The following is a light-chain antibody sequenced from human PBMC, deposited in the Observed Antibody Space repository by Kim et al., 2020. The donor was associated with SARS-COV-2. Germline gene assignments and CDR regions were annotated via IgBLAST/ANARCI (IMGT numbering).Light chain of an antibody. V-gene: IGLV2-14*04. CDR3: SSYTGRNTVL. J-gene: IGLJ2*01. CDR2: DVT. CDR1: SRDVGGYSY. Sequence: GHSVTSSCTGTSRDVGGYSYVSWYQQHPGKVPKLLIYDVTERPSGVSNRFSASKSGNTASLTISGLQADDEADYYCSSYTGRNTVLFGGGTQLTVL.